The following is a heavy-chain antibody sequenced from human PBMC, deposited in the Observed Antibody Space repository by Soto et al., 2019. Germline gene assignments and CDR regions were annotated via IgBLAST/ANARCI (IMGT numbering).Heavy chain of an antibody. CDR1: GGSTSSRSHY. J-gene: IGHJ5*02. CDR2: IYFSGNT. V-gene: IGHV4-39*01. Sequence: SETLSLTCTVSVSGGSTSSRSHYGGGIRQPPGKGLEWIWSIYFSGNTYYNPSLKSRVTISVATSKNQFSLKLISVTAADTAVYYCARQDRDSSTAKWFDPWGQGTLVTVSS. CDR3: ARQDRDSSTAKWFDP. D-gene: IGHD6-13*01.